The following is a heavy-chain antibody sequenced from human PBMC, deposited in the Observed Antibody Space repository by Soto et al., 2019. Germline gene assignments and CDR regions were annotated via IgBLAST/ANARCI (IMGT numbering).Heavy chain of an antibody. CDR3: AKDYSYDSSGYHDYFFDY. CDR1: GFTFSRYA. CDR2: ISSSGVTT. D-gene: IGHD3-22*01. Sequence: AGGSLRLSCAASGFTFSRYAMSWVRQAPGRGLEWVSSISSSGVTTYYADSVKGRFTISRDNSKNALYLQMSSLRAEDTAVYYCAKDYSYDSSGYHDYFFDYWGQGTLVTVS. V-gene: IGHV3-23*01. J-gene: IGHJ4*02.